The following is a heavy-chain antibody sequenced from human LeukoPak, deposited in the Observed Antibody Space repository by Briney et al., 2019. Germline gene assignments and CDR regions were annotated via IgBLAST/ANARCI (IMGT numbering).Heavy chain of an antibody. V-gene: IGHV4-39*01. CDR1: HGSISDNSYY. Sequence: KPSETLSLTCTVSHGSISDNSYYWGWIRQPPGKGLEWIGSIYYSGSTYYNPSLKSRVTISVDTSKNQFSLKLSSVTAADTAVYYCARLHYGDYTFDYWGQGTLVTVSS. J-gene: IGHJ4*02. CDR3: ARLHYGDYTFDY. CDR2: IYYSGST. D-gene: IGHD4-17*01.